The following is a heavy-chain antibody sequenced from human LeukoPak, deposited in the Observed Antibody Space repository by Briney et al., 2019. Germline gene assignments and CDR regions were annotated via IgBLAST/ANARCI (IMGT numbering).Heavy chain of an antibody. CDR3: ARGSAGAGLDY. Sequence: SETLSLTCTVSGGSISSSSYYWGWIRQPPGKGLEWIGSIYYSGSTYYNPSPKSRVTISVDTSKNQFSLKLSSVTAADTAVYYCARGSAGAGLDYWGQGTLVTVSS. D-gene: IGHD6-19*01. J-gene: IGHJ4*02. V-gene: IGHV4-39*07. CDR2: IYYSGST. CDR1: GGSISSSSYY.